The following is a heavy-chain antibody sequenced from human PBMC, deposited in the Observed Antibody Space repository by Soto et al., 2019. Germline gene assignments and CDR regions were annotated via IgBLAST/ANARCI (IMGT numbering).Heavy chain of an antibody. Sequence: SVKVSCKASGGTFSSYAISWVRQAPGQGLEWMGGIIPIFGTANYAQKFQGRVTITADKSTSTAYMELSSLRSEDTAVYYCARVFVSTYYDFWSGYYTLWGQGTLVTVSS. CDR1: GGTFSSYA. CDR2: IIPIFGTA. CDR3: ARVFVSTYYDFWSGYYTL. D-gene: IGHD3-3*01. V-gene: IGHV1-69*06. J-gene: IGHJ4*02.